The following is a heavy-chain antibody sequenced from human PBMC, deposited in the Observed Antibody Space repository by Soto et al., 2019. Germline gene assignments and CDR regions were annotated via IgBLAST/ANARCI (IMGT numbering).Heavy chain of an antibody. Sequence: PGGSLRLSCAGSGFTFSRYWMHWVRQVPGKGLVWVANIVSDGSRTTYADSVKGRFNISRDNAKNTLYLQMDSLRVEDTAVYYCERHAKAETFDYWGQGNLVTVSS. D-gene: IGHD2-15*01. CDR1: GFTFSRYW. CDR2: IVSDGSRT. V-gene: IGHV3-74*01. J-gene: IGHJ4*02. CDR3: ERHAKAETFDY.